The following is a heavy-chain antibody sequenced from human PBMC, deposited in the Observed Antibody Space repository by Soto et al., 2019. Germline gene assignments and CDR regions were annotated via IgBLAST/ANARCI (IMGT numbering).Heavy chain of an antibody. V-gene: IGHV1-69*12. D-gene: IGHD3-22*01. Sequence: QVQLVQSGAEVKKPGSSVKVSCKASGGTFSSYAISWVRQAPGQGLEWMGGILPIFGTANYAQKFQGRVTITADESTSTAYMELSSLSSEDTAVYYCARDGYYYDSSGYHPFDYWGQGTLVTVSS. CDR3: ARDGYYYDSSGYHPFDY. J-gene: IGHJ4*02. CDR2: ILPIFGTA. CDR1: GGTFSSYA.